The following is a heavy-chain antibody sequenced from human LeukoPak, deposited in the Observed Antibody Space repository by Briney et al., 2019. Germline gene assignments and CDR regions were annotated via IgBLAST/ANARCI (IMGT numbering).Heavy chain of an antibody. V-gene: IGHV1-18*01. CDR1: GYTFTSYG. D-gene: IGHD5-12*01. J-gene: IGHJ4*02. Sequence: GPSEKLSRNASGYTFTSYGISWVRQAPGQGLEGVGWISAYNGNTNYAQKLQGRVTMTTVTSTSTAYMELRSLRSDDPAVYYCARVGGKGRGYSGYDSDWGQGTLVTVSS. CDR3: ARVGGKGRGYSGYDSD. CDR2: ISAYNGNT.